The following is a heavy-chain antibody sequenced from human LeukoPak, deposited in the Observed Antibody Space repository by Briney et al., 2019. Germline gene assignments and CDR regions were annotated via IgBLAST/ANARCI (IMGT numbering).Heavy chain of an antibody. CDR1: GFTFSDYY. Sequence: GGSLRLSCAASGFTFSDYYMSWIRQAPGKGLEWVSYISSSGSTIYYADSVKGRFTIYRDNAKNSLYLQMNSLRAEDTAVYYCARYDCGGDCYPDKYYFDYWGQGTLVTVSS. CDR3: ARYDCGGDCYPDKYYFDY. D-gene: IGHD2-21*02. CDR2: ISSSGSTI. J-gene: IGHJ4*02. V-gene: IGHV3-11*01.